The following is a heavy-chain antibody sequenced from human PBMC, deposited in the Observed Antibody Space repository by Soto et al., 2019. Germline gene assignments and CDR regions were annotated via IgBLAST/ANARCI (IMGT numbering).Heavy chain of an antibody. D-gene: IGHD3-22*01. Sequence: GGSLRLSCAASGFTFSSYAMSWVRQAPGKGLEWVSAISGSGGSTYYADSVKGRFTISRDNSKNTLYLQMNSLRAEDTAVYYCAKTNTSRETYYYDSSGYYYPLPPVYFDYWGQGTLVTVSS. J-gene: IGHJ4*02. CDR3: AKTNTSRETYYYDSSGYYYPLPPVYFDY. V-gene: IGHV3-23*01. CDR2: ISGSGGST. CDR1: GFTFSSYA.